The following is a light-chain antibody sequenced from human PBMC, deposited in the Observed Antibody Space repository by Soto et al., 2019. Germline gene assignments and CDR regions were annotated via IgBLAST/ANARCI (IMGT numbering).Light chain of an antibody. CDR3: QHYDTSPL. Sequence: EIVFPHSNNTLSLSPGERSTLSCRASQTVNNNYLAWYQQKPGQAPRLLIYGASTRATGIPDRFSGSGSETEFTLTISRLEPEDFAVYYCQHYDTSPLFGPGTKVDIK. CDR2: GAS. J-gene: IGKJ2*01. V-gene: IGKV3-20*01. CDR1: QTVNNNY.